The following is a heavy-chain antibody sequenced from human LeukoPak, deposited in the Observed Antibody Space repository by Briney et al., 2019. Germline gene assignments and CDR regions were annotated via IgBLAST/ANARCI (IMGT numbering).Heavy chain of an antibody. J-gene: IGHJ5*02. Sequence: SETLSLTCTVSGGSISSSSYYWGWLRQPPGKGLEWIGSIYYSGSTYYNPSLKSRVTISVDTSKNLFSLKLSSATAADTAVYYCARCWAVLLWFGGWFDPWGQGTLVTVSS. CDR1: GGSISSSSYY. V-gene: IGHV4-39*01. D-gene: IGHD3-10*01. CDR3: ARCWAVLLWFGGWFDP. CDR2: IYYSGST.